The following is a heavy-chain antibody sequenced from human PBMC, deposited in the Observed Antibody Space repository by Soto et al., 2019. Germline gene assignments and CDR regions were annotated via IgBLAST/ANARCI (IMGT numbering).Heavy chain of an antibody. CDR1: GDSVSSNSAA. Sequence: SQTLSLTCAISGDSVSSNSAAWNWIRQSPSRGLEWLGRTYYRSKWYNDYAVSVKSRITINPDTSKNQFSLQLNSVTPEDTAVYYCARARGGCGGGSCYSGYYYYYYGMDVWGQGTTVTVSS. CDR3: ARARGGCGGGSCYSGYYYYYYGMDV. J-gene: IGHJ6*02. V-gene: IGHV6-1*01. CDR2: TYYRSKWYN. D-gene: IGHD2-15*01.